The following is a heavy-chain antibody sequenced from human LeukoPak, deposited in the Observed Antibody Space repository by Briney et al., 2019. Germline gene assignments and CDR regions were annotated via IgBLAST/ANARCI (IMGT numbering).Heavy chain of an antibody. CDR2: IYSSGSS. V-gene: IGHV4-61*02. CDR1: GGSIRSESYY. D-gene: IGHD6-19*01. CDR3: ARDMTGSGWNDAFDI. J-gene: IGHJ3*02. Sequence: SETLSLTCSVSGGSIRSESYYWSWIRQPAGKGLEWIGRIYSSGSSKFTPSLKSRVTISIDTSKNQFSLNLSSVTAADTAVYYCARDMTGSGWNDAFDIWGQGTMVTVSS.